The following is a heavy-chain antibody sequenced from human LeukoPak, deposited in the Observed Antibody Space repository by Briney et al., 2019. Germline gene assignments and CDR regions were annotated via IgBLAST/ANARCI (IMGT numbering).Heavy chain of an antibody. V-gene: IGHV3-7*03. CDR3: ARGGSYLSAFDI. CDR2: INPDGSQK. Sequence: PGGSLRLSCAASGFTFRTFWMTWVRQAPGKGLEWVANINPDGSQKYYVDSVKGRFTISRDNSKNTLYLQMNSLRAEDTAVYYCARGGSYLSAFDIWGQGTMVTVSS. D-gene: IGHD1-26*01. J-gene: IGHJ3*02. CDR1: GFTFRTFW.